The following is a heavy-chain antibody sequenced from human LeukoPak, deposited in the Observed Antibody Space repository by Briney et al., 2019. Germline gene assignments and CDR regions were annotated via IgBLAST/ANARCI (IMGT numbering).Heavy chain of an antibody. D-gene: IGHD5-18*01. J-gene: IGHJ4*02. CDR2: ISSSSSYI. CDR3: APDVDTAMRY. V-gene: IGHV3-21*01. Sequence: GGSLRLSCAASGFTFSSYSMNWVRQAPGKELEWVSSISSSSSYIYYADSVKGRFTISRGNAKNSLYLQMNSLRAEDTAVYYCAPDVDTAMRYWGQGTLVTVSS. CDR1: GFTFSSYS.